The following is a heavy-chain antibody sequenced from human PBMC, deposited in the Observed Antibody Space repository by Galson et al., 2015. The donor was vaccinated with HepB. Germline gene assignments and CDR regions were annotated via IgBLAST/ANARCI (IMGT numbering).Heavy chain of an antibody. CDR3: ARVPNIFSGRGPVDH. Sequence: SVKVSCKASGYMFFTYPIIWVRQAPGQGLEWLGWINTSNKSPTYAHGFTGRFVFSLVMSVSTAYLQINSLQPYDSAVYYCARVPNIFSGRGPVDHWGQGTLVTVSS. D-gene: IGHD3-9*01. V-gene: IGHV7-4-1*02. J-gene: IGHJ4*02. CDR1: GYMFFTYP. CDR2: INTSNKSP.